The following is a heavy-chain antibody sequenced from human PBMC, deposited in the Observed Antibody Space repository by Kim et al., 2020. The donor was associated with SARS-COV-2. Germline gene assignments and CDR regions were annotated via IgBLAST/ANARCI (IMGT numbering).Heavy chain of an antibody. J-gene: IGHJ4*02. CDR3: ARDFGCCSGATCPTPPRFDH. Sequence: GGSLRLSCAASGFTFNTYSMVWVRQAPGQGLEWVSYISSSSNTIYYADSVSGRFIISRDNAKNSLYLQMNSLRDEDTALYYCARDFGCCSGATCPTPPRFDHWRQGTRVRVSS. V-gene: IGHV3-48*02. D-gene: IGHD2-15*01. CDR1: GFTFNTYS. CDR2: ISSSSNTI.